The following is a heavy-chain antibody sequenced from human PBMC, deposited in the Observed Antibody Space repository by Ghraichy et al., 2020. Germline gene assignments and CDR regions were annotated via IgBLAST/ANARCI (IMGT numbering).Heavy chain of an antibody. CDR3: ARGRVYYYDSSGPSHSIDY. Sequence: SETLSLTCAVYGGSFSGSYWSWIRPPPGKGLEWIGEINHSGSTNYNPSLKSRVTISVDTSKNQFSLKLSSVTAADSAVYYCARGRVYYYDSSGPSHSIDYWGQGTLVTVSA. V-gene: IGHV4-34*01. CDR2: INHSGST. D-gene: IGHD3-22*01. CDR1: GGSFSGSY. J-gene: IGHJ4*02.